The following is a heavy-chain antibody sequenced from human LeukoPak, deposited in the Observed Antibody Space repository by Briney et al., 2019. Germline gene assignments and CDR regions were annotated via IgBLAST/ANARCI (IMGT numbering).Heavy chain of an antibody. CDR3: ARDLPPNYDILTGYSYYYGMDV. V-gene: IGHV3-64*04. CDR1: GFTFSSYA. CDR2: ISSNGGST. J-gene: IGHJ6*02. D-gene: IGHD3-9*01. Sequence: PGGSLRLSCSASGFTFSSYAMHWVRQAPGKGLEYVSAISSNGGSTYYADSVKGRFTISRDNSKNTLYLQMNSLRAEDTAVYYCARDLPPNYDILTGYSYYYGMDVWGQGTTVTVSS.